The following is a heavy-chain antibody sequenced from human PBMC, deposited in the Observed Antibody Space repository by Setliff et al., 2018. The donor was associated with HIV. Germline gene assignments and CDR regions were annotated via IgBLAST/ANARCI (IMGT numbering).Heavy chain of an antibody. CDR1: GYTFTGYY. J-gene: IGHJ3*02. D-gene: IGHD1-26*01. Sequence: ASVKVSCKASGYTFTGYYMHWVRQAPGQGLEWMGWIKPNSGGTNYAQKFQGWVTMTRDTSISTAYMELSRLRSDDTAVYYCARSRYSGSYPPHAFDIWGQGTMVTVSS. CDR2: IKPNSGGT. CDR3: ARSRYSGSYPPHAFDI. V-gene: IGHV1-2*04.